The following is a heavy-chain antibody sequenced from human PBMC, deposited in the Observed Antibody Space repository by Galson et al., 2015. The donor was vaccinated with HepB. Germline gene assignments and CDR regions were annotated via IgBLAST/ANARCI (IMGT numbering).Heavy chain of an antibody. D-gene: IGHD3-3*01. CDR1: GFTFSSYW. V-gene: IGHV3-7*03. J-gene: IGHJ3*02. CDR2: IKQDGSEK. CDR3: ARVGDYDLGSAFDI. Sequence: SLRLSCAASGFTFSSYWMSWVRQAPGKGLEWVANIKQDGSEKYYVDSVKGRFTISRDNAKNSLYLQMSSLRAEDTAVYYCARVGDYDLGSAFDIWGQGTMVTVSS.